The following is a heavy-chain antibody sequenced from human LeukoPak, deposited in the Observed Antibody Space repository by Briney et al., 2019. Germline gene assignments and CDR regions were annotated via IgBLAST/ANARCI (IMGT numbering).Heavy chain of an antibody. Sequence: GASVNVSFKASGYGFSDIYFNWVRQAPGQGLEWMGWINPNSGARIYAQKFQGRVTMDTSSSTVYMELSSLTSDDTAVYYCATSTSVTHTREAWGKGPLFPVSS. CDR1: GYGFSDIY. D-gene: IGHD5/OR15-5a*01. J-gene: IGHJ5*02. CDR2: INPNSGAR. CDR3: ATSTSVTHTREA. V-gene: IGHV1-2*02.